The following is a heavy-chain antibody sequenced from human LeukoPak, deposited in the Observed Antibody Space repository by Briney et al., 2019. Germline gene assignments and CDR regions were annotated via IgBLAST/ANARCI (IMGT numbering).Heavy chain of an antibody. CDR2: IYSGGST. CDR3: AGRGDDILTGYSPNFDY. CDR1: GFTVSSNY. J-gene: IGHJ4*02. D-gene: IGHD3-9*01. Sequence: GSLRLSCAASGFTVSSNYMSWVRQAPGKGLEWVSVIYSGGSTYYADSVKGRFTISRDNSKNTLYLQMNSLRAEDTAVYYCAGRGDDILTGYSPNFDYWGQGTLVTVSS. V-gene: IGHV3-53*01.